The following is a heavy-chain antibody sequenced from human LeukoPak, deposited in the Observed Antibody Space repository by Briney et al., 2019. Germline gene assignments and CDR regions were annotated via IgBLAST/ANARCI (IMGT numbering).Heavy chain of an antibody. J-gene: IGHJ5*02. CDR2: MNPNSGNT. V-gene: IGHV1-8*01. CDR1: GYTFTSYD. Sequence: ASVKLSCKASGYTFTSYDINWVRQATGQGLEWMAGMNPNSGNTGYAQKFQGRVTMTRNTSISTAYMELSSLRSEDTAVYYCARGIVVVVAADNWFDPWGQGTLVTVSS. D-gene: IGHD2-15*01. CDR3: ARGIVVVVAADNWFDP.